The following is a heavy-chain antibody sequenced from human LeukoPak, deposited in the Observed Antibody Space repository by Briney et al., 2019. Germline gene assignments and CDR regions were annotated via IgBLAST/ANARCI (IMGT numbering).Heavy chain of an antibody. Sequence: SETLSLTCTVSSGSMTSSIYYWGWIRQPPGQGLEWIGSMHYSGSTYYNPSLKSRVTISVDTPKKQLSLKLNSVTAADTAIYYCARHNPSFDYWGQGTLVTVSS. CDR1: SGSMTSSIYY. CDR3: ARHNPSFDY. J-gene: IGHJ4*02. V-gene: IGHV4-39*01. CDR2: MHYSGST.